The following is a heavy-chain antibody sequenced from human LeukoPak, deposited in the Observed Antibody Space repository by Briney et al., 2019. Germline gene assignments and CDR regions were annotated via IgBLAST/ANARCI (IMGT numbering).Heavy chain of an antibody. CDR2: IYHSGST. Sequence: SQTLALTCAVSGGSISRGGYSGRWFRQPPGKGLEWIGYIYHSGSTYYNPSLKSRVTISVDRSKNQFSLKLSSVTDADTAVYYCARGYSYGLDYWGQGTLVTVSS. CDR1: GGSISRGGYS. CDR3: ARGYSYGLDY. D-gene: IGHD5-18*01. J-gene: IGHJ4*02. V-gene: IGHV4-30-2*01.